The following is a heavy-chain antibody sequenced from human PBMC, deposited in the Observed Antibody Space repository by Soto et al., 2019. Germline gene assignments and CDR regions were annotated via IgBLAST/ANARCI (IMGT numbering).Heavy chain of an antibody. CDR1: GYNFATYW. J-gene: IGHJ4*02. CDR2: IDPSDSQT. CDR3: ARQIYDSDTGPNFQYYFDS. V-gene: IGHV5-10-1*01. Sequence: PGESLKISCKGSGYNFATYWIGWVRQIPGKGPEWMGRIDPSDSQTYYSPSFRGHVTISATKSITTVFLQWSSLRASDTAMYYCARQIYDSDTGPNFQYYFDSWGQGTPVTVSS. D-gene: IGHD3-22*01.